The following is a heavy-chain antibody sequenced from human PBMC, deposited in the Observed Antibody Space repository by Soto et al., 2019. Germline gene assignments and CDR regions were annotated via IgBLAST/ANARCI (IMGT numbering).Heavy chain of an antibody. Sequence: SVKVSCKASGGTFSSYAISWVRQAPGQGLEWMGGIIPILGTANYAQKFQGRVTITADESTSTAYMELSSLRSEDTAVYYCARALEIGGWGLHYYYYGMDVWGQGTTVTVSS. CDR1: GGTFSSYA. CDR2: IIPILGTA. J-gene: IGHJ6*02. V-gene: IGHV1-69*13. CDR3: ARALEIGGWGLHYYYYGMDV. D-gene: IGHD3-10*01.